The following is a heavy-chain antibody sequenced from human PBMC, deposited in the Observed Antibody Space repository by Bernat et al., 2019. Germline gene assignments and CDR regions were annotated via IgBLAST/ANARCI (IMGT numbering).Heavy chain of an antibody. Sequence: QVQLVQSGAEVKKPGSSVKVSCKASGGTFSSYAISWVRRAPGQGLEWMGGIIPIFGTANYAQKFQGRVTITADESTSTAYMELSSLRSEDTAVYYCARGPQGYCSGGSCYRTFDYWGQGTLVTVSS. CDR3: ARGPQGYCSGGSCYRTFDY. CDR2: IIPIFGTA. V-gene: IGHV1-69*01. D-gene: IGHD2-15*01. CDR1: GGTFSSYA. J-gene: IGHJ4*02.